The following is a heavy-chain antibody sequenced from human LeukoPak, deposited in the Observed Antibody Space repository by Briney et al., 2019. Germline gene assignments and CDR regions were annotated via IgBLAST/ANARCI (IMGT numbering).Heavy chain of an antibody. Sequence: PGGSLRLSCAASGFTFSDSAMTWVRQAPGKGLEWVSLISASGVSTYYADSVKGRFTISRDNANTALYLQMASLRAADTAIYFCGRDSYLGQGALVTVSS. CDR1: GFTFSDSA. CDR3: GRDSY. CDR2: ISASGVST. V-gene: IGHV3-23*01. J-gene: IGHJ4*02.